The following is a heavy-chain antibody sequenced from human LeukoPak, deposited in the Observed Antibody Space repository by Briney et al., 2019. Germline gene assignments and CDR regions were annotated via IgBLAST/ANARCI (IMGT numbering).Heavy chain of an antibody. Sequence: GGSLRLSCAASGFTFSSYSMNWVRQAPGKGLEWVSSISSSSSYIYYADSVKGRFTIPRDNAKNSLYLQMNSLRAEDTAVYYCARDSAVGSSPYYFDYWGQGTLVTVAS. CDR1: GFTFSSYS. D-gene: IGHD4-23*01. V-gene: IGHV3-21*01. J-gene: IGHJ4*02. CDR3: ARDSAVGSSPYYFDY. CDR2: ISSSSSYI.